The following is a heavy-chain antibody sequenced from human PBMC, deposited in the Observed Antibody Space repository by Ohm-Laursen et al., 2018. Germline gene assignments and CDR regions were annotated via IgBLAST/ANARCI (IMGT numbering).Heavy chain of an antibody. Sequence: SSLRLSCAASGFTFDDYAMHWVRQAPGTGLEWVSGITWNGGRIDYADSVKGRFTISRDNAKNSLYLQMNTLRAEDTALYYCAKRIRDAFDIWGQGTMVTVSS. V-gene: IGHV3-9*01. D-gene: IGHD2-15*01. J-gene: IGHJ3*02. CDR1: GFTFDDYA. CDR2: ITWNGGRI. CDR3: AKRIRDAFDI.